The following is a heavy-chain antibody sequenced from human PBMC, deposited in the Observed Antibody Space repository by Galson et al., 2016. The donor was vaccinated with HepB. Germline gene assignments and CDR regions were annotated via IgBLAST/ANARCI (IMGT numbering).Heavy chain of an antibody. CDR2: IHSSGSS. CDR1: GGSIGRSY. V-gene: IGHV4-59*01. CDR3: AREYLGLHQAACNDPPFDY. Sequence: SETLSLTCPVSGGSIGRSYWSWIRQPPGKGLEWIDYIHSSGSSNYTPSLKSRVTISGDTSKNRFPLKLNSVTGSDTAVYYCAREYLGLHQAACNDPPFDYWGQGTLVTVSS. J-gene: IGHJ4*02. D-gene: IGHD6-13*01.